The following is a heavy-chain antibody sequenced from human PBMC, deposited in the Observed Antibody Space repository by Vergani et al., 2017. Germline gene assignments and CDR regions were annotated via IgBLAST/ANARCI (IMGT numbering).Heavy chain of an antibody. D-gene: IGHD3-9*01. CDR3: ASSNYDILTGYYPSSTFDY. CDR1: GGTFSSYT. Sequence: QVQLVQSGAEVKKPGSSVKVSCKASGGTFSSYTISWVRQAPGQGLEWMGRIIPILGIANYAQKFQGRVTITADKSTSTAYMELSSLRSEDTAAYYCASSNYDILTGYYPSSTFDYWGQGTLVTVSS. J-gene: IGHJ4*02. V-gene: IGHV1-69*02. CDR2: IIPILGIA.